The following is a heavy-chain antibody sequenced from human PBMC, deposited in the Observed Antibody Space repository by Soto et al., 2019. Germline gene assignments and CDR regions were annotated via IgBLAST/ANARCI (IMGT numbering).Heavy chain of an antibody. J-gene: IGHJ4*02. D-gene: IGHD2-15*01. V-gene: IGHV4-59*08. CDR1: GGSISSYY. Sequence: QVQLQESVPGLVKPSETLSLTCTVSGGSISSYYWSWIRQPPGKGLEWIGYIYYSGSTNYNPSLKSRVTISVDTSKNQFSLKLSSVTAADTAVYYCARHPLLDYWGQGTLVTVSS. CDR2: IYYSGST. CDR3: ARHPLLDY.